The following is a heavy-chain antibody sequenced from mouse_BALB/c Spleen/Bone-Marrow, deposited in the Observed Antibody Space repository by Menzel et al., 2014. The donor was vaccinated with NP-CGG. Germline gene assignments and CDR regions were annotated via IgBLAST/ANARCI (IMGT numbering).Heavy chain of an antibody. CDR2: IHPNSGNT. Sequence: QVQLQQPGSVLVRPGASVKLSCKASGYTFTNSWIHWAKQRPGQGLEWIGEIHPNSGNTNYNEKFKGKATLTVDKSSSTAYVDLSSLKDEDSAIYYWARRHRYAYYIDYWGQGTTLTVTS. V-gene: IGHV1S130*01. CDR1: GYTFTNSW. CDR3: ARRHRYAYYIDY. J-gene: IGHJ2*01.